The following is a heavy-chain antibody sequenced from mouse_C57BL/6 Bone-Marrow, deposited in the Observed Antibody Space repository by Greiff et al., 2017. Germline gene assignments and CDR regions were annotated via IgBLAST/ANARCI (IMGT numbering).Heavy chain of an antibody. J-gene: IGHJ4*01. CDR1: VHTFASSG. CDR2: LYSRSGNT. D-gene: IGHD2-1*01. V-gene: IGHV1-81*01. Sequence: VQLQQPGSDLARPGATVQLAGKASVHTFASSGLRRVKQRTGRGLARIGALYSRSGNTYYNVKFKGKATLTADKCSSTAYMELRSLTSEDSAVYFCALYYGICWGQGTSV. CDR3: ALYYGIC.